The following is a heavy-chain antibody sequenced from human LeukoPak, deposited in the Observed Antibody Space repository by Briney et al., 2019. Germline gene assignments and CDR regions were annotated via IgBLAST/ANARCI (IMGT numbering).Heavy chain of an antibody. V-gene: IGHV3-33*01. Sequence: GGSLRLSCAASGFTFSSYGMHWVRQAPGKGLEWVAVIWCDGSNKYYADSVKGRFTISRDNSKNTLYLQMNSLRAEDTAVYYCARTMRPILTGYYSLDYWGQGTLVTVSS. CDR1: GFTFSSYG. D-gene: IGHD3-9*01. CDR3: ARTMRPILTGYYSLDY. CDR2: IWCDGSNK. J-gene: IGHJ4*02.